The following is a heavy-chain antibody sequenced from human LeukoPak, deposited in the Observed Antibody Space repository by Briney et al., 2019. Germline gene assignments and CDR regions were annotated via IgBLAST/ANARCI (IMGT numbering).Heavy chain of an antibody. CDR2: INPNSGGT. CDR1: GYTFTSYY. J-gene: IGHJ6*03. CDR3: ARGVKGWYYMDV. D-gene: IGHD2-15*01. Sequence: ASVKVSCKASGYTFTSYYMHWVRQAPGQGLEWMGWINPNSGGTNYAQKFQGRVTMTRDTSISTAYMELSRLRSDDTAVYYCARGVKGWYYMDVWGKGTTVTVSS. V-gene: IGHV1-2*02.